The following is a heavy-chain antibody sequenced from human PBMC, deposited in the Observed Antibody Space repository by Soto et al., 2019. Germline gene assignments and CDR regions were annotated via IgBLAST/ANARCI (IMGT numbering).Heavy chain of an antibody. D-gene: IGHD2-2*01. V-gene: IGHV4-59*12. J-gene: IGHJ4*02. CDR2: MYHAGST. Sequence: PSETLSLTCTVSDGSISPYYWSWIRQPPGKGLEWIGYMYHAGSTYYNPSLKSRVTISIDTSKNQFSLKLSSVTAADTAVYYCARVPDYWGQGILVTVSS. CDR1: DGSISPYY. CDR3: ARVPDY.